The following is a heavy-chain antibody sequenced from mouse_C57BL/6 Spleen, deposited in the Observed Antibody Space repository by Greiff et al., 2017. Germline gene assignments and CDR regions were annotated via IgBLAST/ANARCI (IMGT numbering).Heavy chain of an antibody. J-gene: IGHJ2*01. V-gene: IGHV1-52*01. CDR1: GYTFTSYW. CDR2: IDPSDSET. CDR3: AGEIYYGNYVDY. D-gene: IGHD2-1*01. Sequence: VQLQQPGAELVRPGSSVKLSCKASGYTFTSYWMHWVKQRPIHGLEWIGNIDPSDSETHYNQKFKDKATLTVDKSSSTAYLQLSSLTSEDSAVYYCAGEIYYGNYVDYWGQGTTLSVST.